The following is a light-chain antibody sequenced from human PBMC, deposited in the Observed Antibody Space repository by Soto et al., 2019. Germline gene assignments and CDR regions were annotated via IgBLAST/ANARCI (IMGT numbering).Light chain of an antibody. CDR3: AAWDDSLRGVI. J-gene: IGLJ2*01. CDR1: SSNIGGNY. CDR2: KNN. V-gene: IGLV1-47*01. Sequence: QSVLTQPPSASGTPGQRVTISCSGSSSNIGGNYAYWYQQLPGTAPKLLIYKNNQRPSGVPDRFSGSKSGTSASLAISGLRSEDEADYYCAAWDDSLRGVIFGGGTKVTVL.